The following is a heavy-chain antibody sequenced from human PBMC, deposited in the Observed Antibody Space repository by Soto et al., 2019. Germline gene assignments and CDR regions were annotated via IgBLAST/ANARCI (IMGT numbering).Heavy chain of an antibody. V-gene: IGHV3-48*02. J-gene: IGHJ4*02. Sequence: GGSLRLSCKASGFDFSTYSMNWVRQAPGKGLEWIAYVSMDSDTIHYADSVKGRFTISRDDPENSLYLQMNSLRDEDTATYYCARVAYWGPGTQVTVSS. CDR3: ARVAY. CDR2: VSMDSDTI. CDR1: GFDFSTYS.